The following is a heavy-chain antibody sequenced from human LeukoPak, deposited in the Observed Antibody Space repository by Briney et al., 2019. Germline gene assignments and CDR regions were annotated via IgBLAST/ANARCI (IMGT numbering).Heavy chain of an antibody. Sequence: PGGSLRLSCAASGFTFSDHYMEWVRQAPGKGLEWVGRSRNKANTYTTEYAASVKGRFIISRDDSKNSLYLQMNSLKTEDTAMYYCARGLYDSSAYYFDCWGQGTLVTVSS. V-gene: IGHV3-72*01. D-gene: IGHD3-22*01. J-gene: IGHJ4*02. CDR1: GFTFSDHY. CDR3: ARGLYDSSAYYFDC. CDR2: SRNKANTYTT.